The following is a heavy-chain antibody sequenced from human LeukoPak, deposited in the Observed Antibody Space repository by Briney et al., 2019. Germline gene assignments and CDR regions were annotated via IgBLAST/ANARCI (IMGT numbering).Heavy chain of an antibody. D-gene: IGHD4-17*01. CDR3: ARDRRDYGDLYYFDY. CDR2: ISYDGSNK. CDR1: GFTFSSYG. V-gene: IGHV3-30*03. Sequence: GGSLRLSCAASGFTFSSYGMHWVRQAPGKGLEWVAVISYDGSNKYYADSVKGRFTISRDNSKNTLYLQMNSLRAEDTAVYYCARDRRDYGDLYYFDYWGQGTLVTVSS. J-gene: IGHJ4*02.